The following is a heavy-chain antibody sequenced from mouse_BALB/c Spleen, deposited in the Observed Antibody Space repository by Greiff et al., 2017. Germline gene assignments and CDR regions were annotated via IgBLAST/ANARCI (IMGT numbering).Heavy chain of an antibody. J-gene: IGHJ3*01. CDR2: IWSGGST. CDR1: GFSLTSYG. Sequence: VQLVESGPGLVQPSQSLSITCTVSGFSLTSYGVHWVRQSPGKGLEWLGVIWSGGSTDYNAAFISRLSISKDNSKSQVFFKMNSLQANDTAIYYCARNKYGNWFAYWGQGTLVTVSA. D-gene: IGHD2-10*02. CDR3: ARNKYGNWFAY. V-gene: IGHV2-2*02.